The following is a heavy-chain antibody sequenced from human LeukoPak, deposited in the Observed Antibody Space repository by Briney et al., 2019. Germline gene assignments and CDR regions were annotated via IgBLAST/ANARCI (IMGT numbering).Heavy chain of an antibody. CDR1: GGSFSGYH. CDR2: INHSGST. CDR3: ASRDYYDSSGYPWNWFDP. Sequence: SETLSLTCAVYGGSFSGYHWSWIRQPPGKGLEWIGEINHSGSTNYNPSLKSRVTISVDTSKNQFSLKLSSVTAADTAVYYCASRDYYDSSGYPWNWFDPWGQATLVTVSS. J-gene: IGHJ5*02. D-gene: IGHD3-22*01. V-gene: IGHV4-34*01.